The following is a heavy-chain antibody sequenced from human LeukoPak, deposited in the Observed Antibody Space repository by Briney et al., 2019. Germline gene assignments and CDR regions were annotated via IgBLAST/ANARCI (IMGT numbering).Heavy chain of an antibody. CDR2: TIPIFGTA. Sequence: ASVKVSCKASGGTFSSYAISWVRQAPGQGLEWMGGTIPIFGTANYAQRFQGRVTITADESTSTAYMELSSLRSEDTAVYYCARGRIAAAAEGYYYYMDVWGKGTTVTISS. D-gene: IGHD6-13*01. CDR3: ARGRIAAAAEGYYYYMDV. CDR1: GGTFSSYA. J-gene: IGHJ6*03. V-gene: IGHV1-69*13.